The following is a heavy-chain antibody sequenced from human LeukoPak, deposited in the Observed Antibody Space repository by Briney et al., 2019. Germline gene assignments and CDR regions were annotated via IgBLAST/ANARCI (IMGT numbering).Heavy chain of an antibody. CDR3: ARLSVIVGAALEYYYYYMDV. V-gene: IGHV4-59*12. J-gene: IGHJ6*03. D-gene: IGHD1-26*01. Sequence: SETLSLTCTVSGGSISSYYWSWIRQPPGKGLEWIGYIYYSGSTNYNPSLKSRVTISADKSKNQVSLKLTSVTAADTAVYYCARLSVIVGAALEYYYYYMDVWGQGTTVTVSS. CDR1: GGSISSYY. CDR2: IYYSGST.